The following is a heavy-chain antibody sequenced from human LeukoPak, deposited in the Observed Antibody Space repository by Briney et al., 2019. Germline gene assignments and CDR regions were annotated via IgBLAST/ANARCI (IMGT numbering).Heavy chain of an antibody. CDR2: INNGGSAT. Sequence: GGSLRLSCAASGFTFSNYWMHWVRQVPGKGLVWVSRINNGGSATFYADSVKGRFTISRDNAKNTLFLQINSLRVEDTAVYYCAREILAPGKTHDYWGQGTLVTVSS. CDR1: GFTFSNYW. CDR3: AREILAPGKTHDY. J-gene: IGHJ4*02. V-gene: IGHV3-74*01.